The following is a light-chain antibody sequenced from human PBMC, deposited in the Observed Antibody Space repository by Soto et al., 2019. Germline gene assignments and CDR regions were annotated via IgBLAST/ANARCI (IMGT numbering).Light chain of an antibody. J-gene: IGKJ5*01. CDR3: QKYSSVIT. CDR2: GAS. CDR1: QGISSF. Sequence: DIQMTQSPSSLSASVGDRVTITCRASQGISSFVAWYQQKPGKVPRLLISGASTLQSGVPSRFSGSESGTDFTRTITSLQPEDVATYYCQKYSSVITFGQGTRLEIK. V-gene: IGKV1-27*01.